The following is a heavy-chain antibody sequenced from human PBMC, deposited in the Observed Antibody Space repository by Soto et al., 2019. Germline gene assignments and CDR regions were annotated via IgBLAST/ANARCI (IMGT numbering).Heavy chain of an antibody. CDR1: GGTLSTYA. CDR2: IIPIFGTA. D-gene: IGHD3-10*01. CDR3: AREPQDGSGSYFDS. V-gene: IGHV1-69*06. J-gene: IGHJ4*02. Sequence: QAQLVQSGAEVKKSGASVRVSCKASGGTLSTYAISWVRQAPGQGLEWMGGIIPIFGTANYAQMFQGRVTITADKSTSTAYMELSSLTSADTAVYYCAREPQDGSGSYFDSWGQGTLVTVSS.